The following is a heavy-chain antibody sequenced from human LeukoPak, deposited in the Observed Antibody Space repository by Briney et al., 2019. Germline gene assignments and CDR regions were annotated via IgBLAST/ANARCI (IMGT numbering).Heavy chain of an antibody. CDR2: INPNSGGT. V-gene: IGHV1-2*02. D-gene: IGHD2-15*01. Sequence: GASVKVSCKASGYTFTGYYMHWVRQAPGQGLEWMGWINPNSGGTNYAQKFQGRVTMTTDTSTSTAYMELRSLRSDDTAVYYCARDGDCSGGSCYSIYLFDYWGQGTLVTVSS. J-gene: IGHJ4*02. CDR1: GYTFTGYY. CDR3: ARDGDCSGGSCYSIYLFDY.